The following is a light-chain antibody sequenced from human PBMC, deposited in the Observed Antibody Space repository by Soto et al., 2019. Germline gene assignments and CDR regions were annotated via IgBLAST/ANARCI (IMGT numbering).Light chain of an antibody. Sequence: EIVLTQSPGPLSLFPGERATLSCRASQSLITRYLAWYQQKPGQAPRLLIYCASSSATGIPDRFSGSGSGTDFTLTISTLEPEDFAVYSCQQYGTSPTFGQGTRLEIK. CDR2: CAS. J-gene: IGKJ5*01. V-gene: IGKV3-20*01. CDR1: QSLITRY. CDR3: QQYGTSPT.